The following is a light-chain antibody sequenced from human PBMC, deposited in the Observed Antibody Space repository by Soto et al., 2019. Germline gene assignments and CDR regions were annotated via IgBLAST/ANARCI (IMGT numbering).Light chain of an antibody. CDR1: QSVSSY. CDR2: DAS. J-gene: IGKJ4*01. Sequence: EVVLTQSPATLSLSPGERATLSCRASQSVSSYLAWYQQKPGQAPRLLIYDASNRATGLPARFSGSGFGTDLTLPISGLEPEDFAIFYCQQRSNWPPLTFGGGTKVEIK. CDR3: QQRSNWPPLT. V-gene: IGKV3-11*01.